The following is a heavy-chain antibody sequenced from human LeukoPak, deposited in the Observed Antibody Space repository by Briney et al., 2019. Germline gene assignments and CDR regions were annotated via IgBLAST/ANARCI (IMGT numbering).Heavy chain of an antibody. Sequence: SETLSLTCTVSGVSISSGDYYWSWIRQPPGKGLEWIGYIYYSGSTYYNPSLKSRVTISVDTSKNQLSLKLSSVTAADTAVYYCARPYYYDSRTDPWGQGTLVTVSS. CDR1: GVSISSGDYY. CDR3: ARPYYYDSRTDP. V-gene: IGHV4-30-4*01. D-gene: IGHD3-22*01. J-gene: IGHJ5*02. CDR2: IYYSGST.